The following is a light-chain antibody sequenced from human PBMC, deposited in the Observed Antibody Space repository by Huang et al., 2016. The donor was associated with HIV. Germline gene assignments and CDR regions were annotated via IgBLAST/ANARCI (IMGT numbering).Light chain of an antibody. J-gene: IGKJ2*01. CDR2: GAS. CDR1: QSVNSN. CDR3: QLYDTWPPT. Sequence: EIVLTQSPATLSVSPGERATLSCRASQSVNSNLDWYQPKPGQSPRVLIYGASTRVTGIPCRFSGSGSGTEFTLTISSLQSEDFAVYYCQLYDTWPPTFGQGTKLGIK. V-gene: IGKV3-15*01.